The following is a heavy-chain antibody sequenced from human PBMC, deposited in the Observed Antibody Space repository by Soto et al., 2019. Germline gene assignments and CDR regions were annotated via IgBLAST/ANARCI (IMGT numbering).Heavy chain of an antibody. CDR2: ISSSSSYI. V-gene: IGHV3-21*01. Sequence: GGSLRLSCAASGFTFSSYSMNWVRQAPGKGLEWVSSISSSSSYIYYADSVKGRFTISRDNAKNSLYLQMNSLRAEDTAVYYCARAAVTMIVVSYDYWGQGTLVTVSS. J-gene: IGHJ4*02. D-gene: IGHD3-22*01. CDR1: GFTFSSYS. CDR3: ARAAVTMIVVSYDY.